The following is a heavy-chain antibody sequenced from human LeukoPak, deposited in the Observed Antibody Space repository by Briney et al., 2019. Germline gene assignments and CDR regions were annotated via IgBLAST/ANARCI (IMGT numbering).Heavy chain of an antibody. D-gene: IGHD3-10*01. V-gene: IGHV3-20*04. Sequence: GGSLRLSCAVSGFILDDYGMSWVRQVPGKGLEWVSGINWNGGSIAYADSMKGRFTISRDNDKNSLYLQMDNLRAEDTALYYCARSRSYSYHYMDDWGKGTTVTVSS. J-gene: IGHJ6*03. CDR1: GFILDDYG. CDR3: ARSRSYSYHYMDD. CDR2: INWNGGSI.